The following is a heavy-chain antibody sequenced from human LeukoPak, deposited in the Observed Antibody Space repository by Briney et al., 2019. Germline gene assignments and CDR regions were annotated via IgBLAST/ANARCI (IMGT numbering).Heavy chain of an antibody. CDR3: ARDRYCSSTSCNRYYYHGMDV. CDR2: INHSGST. J-gene: IGHJ6*02. D-gene: IGHD2-2*01. Sequence: SETLSLTCGVYGGSFSGYYWSWIRQPPGKGLEWIGDINHSGSTNYNPSLKSRVTISVDPSRSQFSLRLSSMTAADTAVYYCARDRYCSSTSCNRYYYHGMDVWGQGTTVTVSS. V-gene: IGHV4-34*01. CDR1: GGSFSGYY.